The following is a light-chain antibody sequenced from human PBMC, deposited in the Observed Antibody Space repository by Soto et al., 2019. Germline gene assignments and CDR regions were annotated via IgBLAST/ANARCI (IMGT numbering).Light chain of an antibody. CDR3: QQYGSS. V-gene: IGKV3-15*01. J-gene: IGKJ1*01. CDR1: QSVSSN. Sequence: EIVMTQSPATLSVSPGERATLSCRASQSVSSNLAWYQQKPGQAPRLLIYGASTRATGIPARFSGSGSGTEFTLTISRLEPEDFAVYYCQQYGSSFGQGTKVDIK. CDR2: GAS.